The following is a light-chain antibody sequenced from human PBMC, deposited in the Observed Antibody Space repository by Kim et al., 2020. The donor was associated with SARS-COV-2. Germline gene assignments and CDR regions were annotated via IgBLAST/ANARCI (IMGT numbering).Light chain of an antibody. CDR2: SNN. CDR3: AAWDDSLNGYVV. J-gene: IGLJ2*01. Sequence: RVTISCSGRSSNIGSNTVNWYQQLPGTAPKLLIYSNNQRPSGVPDRFSGSKSGTSASLAISGLQSEDEADYYCAAWDDSLNGYVVFGGGTQLTVL. V-gene: IGLV1-44*01. CDR1: SSNIGSNT.